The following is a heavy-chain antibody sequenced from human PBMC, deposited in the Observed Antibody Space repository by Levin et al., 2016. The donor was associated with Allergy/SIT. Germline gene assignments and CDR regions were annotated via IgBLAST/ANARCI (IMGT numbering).Heavy chain of an antibody. V-gene: IGHV4-59*12. CDR1: GGSISSYY. D-gene: IGHD7-27*01. J-gene: IGHJ3*02. Sequence: SETLSLTCTVSGGSISSYYWSWIRQPPGKGLEWIGYIYYSGSTYYNPSLKSRVTISVDRSKNQFSLKLSSVTAADTAVYYCARVTGANNDAFDIWGQGTMVTVSS. CDR2: IYYSGST. CDR3: ARVTGANNDAFDI.